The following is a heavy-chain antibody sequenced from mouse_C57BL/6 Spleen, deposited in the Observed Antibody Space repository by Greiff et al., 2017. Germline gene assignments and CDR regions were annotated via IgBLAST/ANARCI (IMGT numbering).Heavy chain of an antibody. V-gene: IGHV1-50*01. CDR2: IDPSDSYT. Sequence: QVQLQQPGAELVKPGASVKLSCKASGYTFTSYWMQWVKQRPGQGLEWIGEIDPSDSYTNYNQKFKGKATLTVDTSSSTAYMQLSSLTSEDSAVYYCARRKNSAMDYWGQGTSVTVSS. J-gene: IGHJ4*01. CDR3: ARRKNSAMDY. CDR1: GYTFTSYW.